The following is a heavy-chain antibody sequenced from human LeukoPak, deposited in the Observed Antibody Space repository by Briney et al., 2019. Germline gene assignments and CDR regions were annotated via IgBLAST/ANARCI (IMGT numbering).Heavy chain of an antibody. CDR1: GGSFSGYY. CDR3: ARGRGQYYYGSGSSLDY. V-gene: IGHV4-34*01. CDR2: INHSGST. D-gene: IGHD3-10*01. Sequence: PSETLPLTCAVYGGSFSGYYWSWIRQPPGKGLEWIGEINHSGSTNYNPSLKSRVTISVDTSKNQFSLKLSSVTAADTAVYYCARGRGQYYYGSGSSLDYWGQGTLVTVSS. J-gene: IGHJ4*02.